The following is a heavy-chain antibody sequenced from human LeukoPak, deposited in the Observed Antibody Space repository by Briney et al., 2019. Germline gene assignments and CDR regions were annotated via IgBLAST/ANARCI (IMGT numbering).Heavy chain of an antibody. Sequence: PSKTLSFTGIAPGGPISSYNWTWIRQPPGKGLEGFGYIYYSGSTNYNPSLKSRVTISVDTSKNQFSLKLSSVTAADTAVYYCASTNYYGSGSLFPGMDVWGQGTTVTVSS. CDR2: IYYSGST. V-gene: IGHV4-59*08. CDR3: ASTNYYGSGSLFPGMDV. CDR1: GGPISSYN. D-gene: IGHD3-10*01. J-gene: IGHJ6*02.